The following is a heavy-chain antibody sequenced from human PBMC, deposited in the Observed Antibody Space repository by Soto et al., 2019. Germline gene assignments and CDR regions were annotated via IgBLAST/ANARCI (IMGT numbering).Heavy chain of an antibody. J-gene: IGHJ4*02. CDR1: GFSFSGSA. Sequence: GSLRLSCAASGFSFSGSAIHWVRQASGKGLEWVGRIRAESNKYATLYAESLKGRFTISRDDSQSTAYLEMNSLKTEDTAVYYCNSGSYYSSIWGQGTLVTVSS. V-gene: IGHV3-73*01. CDR3: NSGSYYSSI. CDR2: IRAESNKYAT. D-gene: IGHD1-26*01.